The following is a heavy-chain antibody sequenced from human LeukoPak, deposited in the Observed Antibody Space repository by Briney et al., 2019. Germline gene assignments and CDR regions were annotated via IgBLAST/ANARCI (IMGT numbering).Heavy chain of an antibody. CDR3: AKNVVVKRYFDY. Sequence: GGSLTLSCAASGFTFSNHAMSWVRQAPGKGLQWVSVISGSGRTTEYADSVKGRFTIYRDNSKNTLSLQMNSLRVEDTVIYYCAKNVVVKRYFDYWGQGTLITVSS. V-gene: IGHV3-23*01. CDR2: ISGSGRTT. CDR1: GFTFSNHA. D-gene: IGHD2-15*01. J-gene: IGHJ4*02.